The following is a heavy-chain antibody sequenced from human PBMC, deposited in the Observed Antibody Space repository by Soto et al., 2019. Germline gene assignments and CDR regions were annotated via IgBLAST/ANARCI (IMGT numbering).Heavy chain of an antibody. CDR2: ISYDGSNK. D-gene: IGHD3-16*01. V-gene: IGHV3-30*18. CDR3: AKPNMNHDAFDI. J-gene: IGHJ3*02. CDR1: GFTFSSYG. Sequence: QVQLVESGGGVVQPGRSLRLSCAASGFTFSSYGMHWVRQAPGKGLEWVAVISYDGSNKYYADSVKGRFTISRDNSKNTLYLQMNSLRAEDTDVYYCAKPNMNHDAFDIWGQGTMVTVSS.